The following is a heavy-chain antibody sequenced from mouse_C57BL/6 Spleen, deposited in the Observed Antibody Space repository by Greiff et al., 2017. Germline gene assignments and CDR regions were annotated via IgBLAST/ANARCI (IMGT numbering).Heavy chain of an antibody. D-gene: IGHD1-1*01. J-gene: IGHJ1*03. CDR3: TREGTTVGRGYFDV. Sequence: EVNLMESGEGLVKPGGSLKLSCAASGFTFSSYAMSWVRQTPEKRLEWVAYISSGGDYIYYADTVKGRFTISRDNARNTLYLQMSSLKSEDTAMYYCTREGTTVGRGYFDVWGTGTTVTVSS. CDR1: GFTFSSYA. CDR2: ISSGGDYI. V-gene: IGHV5-9-1*02.